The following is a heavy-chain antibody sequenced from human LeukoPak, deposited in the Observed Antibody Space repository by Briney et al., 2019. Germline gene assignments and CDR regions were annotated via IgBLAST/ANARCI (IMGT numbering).Heavy chain of an antibody. CDR2: ISYHGDT. V-gene: IGHV4-59*01. CDR1: GGSISSYS. D-gene: IGHD6-19*01. CDR3: ARDASGWAGYFDY. Sequence: SETLSLTCAVSGGSISSYSWSWFRQPPGKGLEWIGFISYHGDTNYNPSLRSRVTISVDTSKNQFSLRLSSVTAADTALYYCARDASGWAGYFDYWGQGTLVSVSS. J-gene: IGHJ4*02.